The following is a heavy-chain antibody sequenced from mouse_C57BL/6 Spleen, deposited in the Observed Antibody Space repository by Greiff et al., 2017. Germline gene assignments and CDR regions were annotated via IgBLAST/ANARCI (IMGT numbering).Heavy chain of an antibody. CDR2: ISYDGSN. CDR3: ARGGPHAMDY. V-gene: IGHV3-6*01. CDR1: GYSITSGYY. Sequence: DVTLQESGPGLVKPSQSLSLTCSFTGYSITSGYYWNCFRQFPGNKLEWMGYISYDGSNNYNPSLKNRISNTRDTSKNQFFLKLNSVTTEDTATYYCARGGPHAMDYWGQGTSVTVSS. D-gene: IGHD3-3*01. J-gene: IGHJ4*01.